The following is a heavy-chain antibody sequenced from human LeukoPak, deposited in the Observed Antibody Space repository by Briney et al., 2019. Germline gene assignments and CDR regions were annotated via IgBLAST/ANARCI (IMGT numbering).Heavy chain of an antibody. CDR3: ARDLDDYGDY. V-gene: IGHV3-53*01. CDR2: IYSGGST. Sequence: GGSLRLSCAASGFTFSSYAMSWVRQAPGKGLEWVSVIYSGGSTYYADSVKGRFTISRDNSKNTLYLQMNSLRAEDTAVYYCARDLDDYGDYWGQGTLVTVSS. CDR1: GFTFSSYA. J-gene: IGHJ4*02.